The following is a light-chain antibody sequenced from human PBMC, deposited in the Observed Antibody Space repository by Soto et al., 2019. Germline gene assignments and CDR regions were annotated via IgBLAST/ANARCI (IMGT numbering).Light chain of an antibody. J-gene: IGLJ1*01. CDR1: GNDVGGYNY. V-gene: IGLV2-14*01. Sequence: QSALTQPASVSGSPGQSITISCTGTGNDVGGYNYVSWFQQHPGKAPKVMLYHVSNRPSGVSSRFSGSKSGNTASLIISGLQAEDEPDYYCISHKTSSTYVFGTGTKVTVL. CDR3: ISHKTSSTYV. CDR2: HVS.